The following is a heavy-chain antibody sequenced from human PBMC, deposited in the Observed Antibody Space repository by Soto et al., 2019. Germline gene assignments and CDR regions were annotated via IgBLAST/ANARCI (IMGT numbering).Heavy chain of an antibody. J-gene: IGHJ4*02. CDR3: VRGITEVPGIDC. D-gene: IGHD3-16*01. Sequence: SETLSLTCAVSGGSISSGGYSWSWIRQQPGKGLEWIGYIYYSGITYYNPSLKSRVSMSVDTSKNQFSLKLSSVTAADTAVYYCVRGITEVPGIDCWGQGSLVTVSS. V-gene: IGHV4-31*11. CDR1: GGSISSGGYS. CDR2: IYYSGIT.